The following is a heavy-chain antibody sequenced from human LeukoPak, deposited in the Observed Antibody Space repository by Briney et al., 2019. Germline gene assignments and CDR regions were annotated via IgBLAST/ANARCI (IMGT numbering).Heavy chain of an antibody. D-gene: IGHD3-16*01. J-gene: IGHJ4*02. V-gene: IGHV3-74*01. CDR1: GLTFTSYW. CDR3: AKGGRLRPDY. CDR2: INSDGTST. Sequence: PGGSLRLSCAASGLTFTSYWMHWVRQAPGKGLVWFSRINSDGTSTTYADSVKGRFTISRDNAKNTLFLQMNSLRAEDTAVYYCAKGGRLRPDYWGQGALVTVSS.